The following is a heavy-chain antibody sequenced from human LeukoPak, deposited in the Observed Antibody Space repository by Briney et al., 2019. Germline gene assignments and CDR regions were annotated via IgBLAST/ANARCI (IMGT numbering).Heavy chain of an antibody. Sequence: GGSLRLSCAASGLIFSYDWMSWVRQAPGKGLEWVSYISSSGSTIYYADSVKGRFTISRDNAKNSLYLQMNSLRAEDTAVYYCAREMWRGFVDYWGQGTLVTVSS. D-gene: IGHD3-3*01. CDR2: ISSSGSTI. CDR3: AREMWRGFVDY. J-gene: IGHJ4*02. CDR1: GLIFSYDW. V-gene: IGHV3-11*01.